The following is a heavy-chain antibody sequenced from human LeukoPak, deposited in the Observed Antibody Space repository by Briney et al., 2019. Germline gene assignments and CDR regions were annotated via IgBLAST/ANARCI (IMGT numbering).Heavy chain of an antibody. J-gene: IGHJ4*02. CDR1: GFTFSNYA. CDR2: ISGSGGST. CDR3: EVNCGGNCPFDY. Sequence: GGSLRLSCAASGFTFSNYAMNWVRQAPGKGLEWVSAISGSGGSTYYADSVKGRFTISRDNSRNTLYLQMNSLRAEDTAVYYCEVNCGGNCPFDYWGQGTLVTVSS. D-gene: IGHD2-21*02. V-gene: IGHV3-23*01.